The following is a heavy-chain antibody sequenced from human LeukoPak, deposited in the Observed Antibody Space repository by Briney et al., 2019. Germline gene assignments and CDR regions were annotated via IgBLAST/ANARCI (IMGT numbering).Heavy chain of an antibody. D-gene: IGHD4/OR15-4a*01. CDR1: GASVRSGEYF. J-gene: IGHJ5*02. Sequence: SQTLSLTCSVSGASVRSGEYFWNWIRQFPGKDLEWIGYIDYSGSTHYNPSLKSRVIASVDTSKNQFSLRVMSVTAADTAIYYCARGITADYGPYLLGWFDPWGQGTLVTVSP. CDR3: ARGITADYGPYLLGWFDP. CDR2: IDYSGST. V-gene: IGHV4-31*03.